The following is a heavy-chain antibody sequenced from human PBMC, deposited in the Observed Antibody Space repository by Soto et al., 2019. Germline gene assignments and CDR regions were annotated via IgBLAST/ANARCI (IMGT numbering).Heavy chain of an antibody. D-gene: IGHD2-15*01. V-gene: IGHV5-51*01. CDR3: ARRIGYCSGGRCYSFDY. CDR1: GYSFTTYW. CDR2: IYPDDSDT. Sequence: PGESLKISCKGSGYSFTTYWIGWVRQMPGKGLEWVGIIYPDDSDTRYSPSFQGQVTISVDNSISTAYLQWSSLKASDTAMYYCARRIGYCSGGRCYSFDYWGQGTLVTVSS. J-gene: IGHJ4*01.